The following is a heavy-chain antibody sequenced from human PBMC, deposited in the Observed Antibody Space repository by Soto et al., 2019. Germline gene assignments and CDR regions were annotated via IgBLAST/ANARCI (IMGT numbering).Heavy chain of an antibody. V-gene: IGHV4-31*03. CDR2: IYYSGST. CDR3: ARSFGVAEAGPFDY. D-gene: IGHD6-13*01. Sequence: QVQLQESGPGLVKPSQTLSLTCTVSGGSISSGGYYWSWIRQHPGKGLEWIGYIYYSGSTYYNPSLQRRVTISVDTSKNQSSLKLSSVTAADTAVYYCARSFGVAEAGPFDYWGQGTLVTVSS. J-gene: IGHJ4*02. CDR1: GGSISSGGYY.